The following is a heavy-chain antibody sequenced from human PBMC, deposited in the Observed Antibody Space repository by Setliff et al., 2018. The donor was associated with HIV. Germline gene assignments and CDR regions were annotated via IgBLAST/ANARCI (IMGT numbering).Heavy chain of an antibody. CDR2: ISAYNGNT. V-gene: IGHV1-18*01. Sequence: GASVKVSCKTSGDTFNTYSISWVRQAPGQGLEWMGWISAYNGNTNYAQKLQGRVTMTTDTSTSTAYMELRSLRSDDTAVYYCARASPYGGNWYFDLWGRGTLVTVS. D-gene: IGHD2-15*01. CDR3: ARASPYGGNWYFDL. J-gene: IGHJ2*01. CDR1: GDTFNTYS.